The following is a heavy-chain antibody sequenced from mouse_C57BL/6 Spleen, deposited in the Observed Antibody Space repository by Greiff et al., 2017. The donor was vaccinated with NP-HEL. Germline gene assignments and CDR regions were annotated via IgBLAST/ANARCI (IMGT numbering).Heavy chain of an antibody. V-gene: IGHV1-42*01. Sequence: EVQLQQSGPELVKPGASVKISCKASGYSFTGYYMNWVKQSPEKSLEWIGEINPSTGGNTYNQKFKAKATLTVAKSSSTAYMQLKSLTSEDSAVYYCARGGAYYSNYIDYWGQGTTLTVSS. CDR1: GYSFTGYY. CDR3: ARGGAYYSNYIDY. J-gene: IGHJ2*01. CDR2: INPSTGGN. D-gene: IGHD2-5*01.